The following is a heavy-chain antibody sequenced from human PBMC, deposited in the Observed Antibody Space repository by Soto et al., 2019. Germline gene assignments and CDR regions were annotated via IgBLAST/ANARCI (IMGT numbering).Heavy chain of an antibody. Sequence: GGSLRLSCAASGFTFSSYAMSWVRQAPGKGLEWVSAISGSGGSTYYADSVKGRFTISRDNSKNTLYLQMNSLRAEDTAVYYCAKDPTYYDILTGSVWPRTFDYWGQGTLVTVSS. CDR3: AKDPTYYDILTGSVWPRTFDY. D-gene: IGHD3-9*01. CDR2: ISGSGGST. CDR1: GFTFSSYA. V-gene: IGHV3-23*01. J-gene: IGHJ4*02.